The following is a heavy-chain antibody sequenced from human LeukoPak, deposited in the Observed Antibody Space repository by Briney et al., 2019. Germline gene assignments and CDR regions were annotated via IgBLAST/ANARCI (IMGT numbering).Heavy chain of an antibody. CDR1: GYSISSDYY. J-gene: IGHJ4*02. V-gene: IGHV4-38-2*02. CDR3: ARERIERYTYASSDFDY. Sequence: PSETLSLTCTVSGYSISSDYYWGWIRQPPGKGLEWIASVSHSGSTYYNPSLKSRFTISVDTSKNQFSLKVTSVTAADTALYYCARERIERYTYASSDFDYWGRGTLVTVSS. CDR2: VSHSGST. D-gene: IGHD5-18*01.